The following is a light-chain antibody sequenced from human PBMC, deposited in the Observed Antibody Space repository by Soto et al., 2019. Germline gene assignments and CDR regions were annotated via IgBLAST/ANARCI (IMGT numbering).Light chain of an antibody. CDR1: QSVRSN. CDR2: GVS. CDR3: QQYNNWPPWT. Sequence: EIVMTQSPATLSVSPGERATLSCRASQSVRSNLAWYQQKPGQAPRLIIYGVSTRATGIPARFSGSGSETEFTLTISSLQSEDFAVYYCQQYNNWPPWTFGQGTNVEVK. J-gene: IGKJ1*01. V-gene: IGKV3-15*01.